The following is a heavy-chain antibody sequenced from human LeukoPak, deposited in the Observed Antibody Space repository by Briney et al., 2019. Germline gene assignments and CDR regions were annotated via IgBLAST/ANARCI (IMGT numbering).Heavy chain of an antibody. CDR3: ARDRAPVSHDYSYFDY. V-gene: IGHV3-7*01. J-gene: IGHJ4*02. CDR2: IKQDGTEK. D-gene: IGHD4-11*01. Sequence: GGSLRLSCAASGFTLSSYWMSGVRQAPGKGLEWGANIKQDGTEKYYVDSVKGRFTISRDNTKKSLYLQMNSLRAEDTAVYYCARDRAPVSHDYSYFDYWGQGTLVTVSS. CDR1: GFTLSSYW.